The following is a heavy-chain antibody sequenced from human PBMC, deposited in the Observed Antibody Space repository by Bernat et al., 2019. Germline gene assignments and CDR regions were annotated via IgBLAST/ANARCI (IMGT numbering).Heavy chain of an antibody. D-gene: IGHD2-2*01. J-gene: IGHJ3*02. CDR2: TKQDGSEK. Sequence: EVQLVESGGGLVQPGFTFSSYWMSWVRQAPGKGLEWVANTKQDGSEKYYVDCVKGRFTIYRDNAKNSLYLQMNSVRAEDTAVYYCARWTPDIVVVPAAMDAFDIWGQGTMVTVAS. CDR1: FTFSSYW. CDR3: ARWTPDIVVVPAAMDAFDI. V-gene: IGHV3-7*04.